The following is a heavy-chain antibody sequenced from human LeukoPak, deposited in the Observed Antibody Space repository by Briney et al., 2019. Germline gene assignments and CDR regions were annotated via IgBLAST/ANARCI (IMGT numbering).Heavy chain of an antibody. CDR3: ARVASEGYFDY. J-gene: IGHJ4*02. Sequence: ASVKVSCKASGYTFTSYYMHWVRQAPGQGLEWMGIIDPSGGSTSYAQKFQGRVTMTRDTSTSTAYMELRSLRSDDTAVYYCARVASEGYFDYWGQGTLVTVSS. V-gene: IGHV1-46*01. CDR1: GYTFTSYY. CDR2: IDPSGGST.